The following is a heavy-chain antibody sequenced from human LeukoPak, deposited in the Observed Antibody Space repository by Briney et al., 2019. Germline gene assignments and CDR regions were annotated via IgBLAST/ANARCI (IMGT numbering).Heavy chain of an antibody. CDR3: ARDSEGSFGEPNNWFDP. CDR1: GFTFSSYG. D-gene: IGHD3-10*01. J-gene: IGHJ5*02. Sequence: PGGSLRLSCAASGFTFSSYGMHWVRQAPGKGLEWVAFIRYDGSNKYYADSVKGRFTTSRDNSKNTLYLQMNSLRAEDTAVYYCARDSEGSFGEPNNWFDPWGQGTLVTVSS. CDR2: IRYDGSNK. V-gene: IGHV3-30*02.